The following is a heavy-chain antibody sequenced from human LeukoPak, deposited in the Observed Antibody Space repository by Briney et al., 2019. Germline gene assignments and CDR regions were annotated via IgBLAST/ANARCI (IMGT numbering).Heavy chain of an antibody. CDR1: GGSINPYY. CDR2: IYSRGST. J-gene: IGHJ4*02. CDR3: SRPGVGGATANAY. D-gene: IGHD1-26*01. Sequence: ESGPTLVNPSETLSFTCTVSGGSINPYYWSWILQPPGKGLEWIGYIYSRGSTNYNPSLKSRVNISVQTAKNQFSLKLNSVTAAGTAVYYCSRPGVGGATANAYWGQGTLATVSS. V-gene: IGHV4-59*01.